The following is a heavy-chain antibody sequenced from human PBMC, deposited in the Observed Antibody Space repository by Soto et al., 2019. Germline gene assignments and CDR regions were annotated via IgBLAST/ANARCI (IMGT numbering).Heavy chain of an antibody. CDR3: AKDSKFWSGSPLYYYYGMDV. D-gene: IGHD3-3*01. V-gene: IGHV3-30*04. CDR2: ISYDGSNK. Sequence: GGSLRLSCAASGFTFSSYAMHWVRQAPGKGLEWVAVISYDGSNKYYADSVKGRFTISRDNSKNTLYLQMNSLRAEDTAVYYCAKDSKFWSGSPLYYYYGMDVWGQGTTVTVSS. J-gene: IGHJ6*02. CDR1: GFTFSSYA.